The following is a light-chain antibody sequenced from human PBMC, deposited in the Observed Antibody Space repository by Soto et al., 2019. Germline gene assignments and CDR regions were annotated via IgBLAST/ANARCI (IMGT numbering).Light chain of an antibody. CDR3: QQRYSWPLT. Sequence: EIVLTQSPATLSLSPGGRATLSCRVSQNINIYLAWYQQKLGQAPRLLIYDSSIISTGITARFSGSGSGTDFTLTISSLEPEDFGVYYCQQRYSWPLTFGGGTKVEIK. J-gene: IGKJ4*01. CDR2: DSS. CDR1: QNINIY. V-gene: IGKV3-11*01.